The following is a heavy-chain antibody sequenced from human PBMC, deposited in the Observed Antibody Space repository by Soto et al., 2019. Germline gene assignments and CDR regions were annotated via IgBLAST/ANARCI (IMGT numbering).Heavy chain of an antibody. CDR3: ASIVAAAGHYYYGVDV. J-gene: IGHJ6*02. V-gene: IGHV1-69*13. Sequence: WASVKVSCKTSGGPFSNYAISWVRQAPGQGLEWMGGIIPIFRSANYAQRFQGRVAITADESTSTAYMELSSLRSEDTAVYYCASIVAAAGHYYYGVDVWGQGTTVTVSS. CDR1: GGPFSNYA. CDR2: IIPIFRSA. D-gene: IGHD6-13*01.